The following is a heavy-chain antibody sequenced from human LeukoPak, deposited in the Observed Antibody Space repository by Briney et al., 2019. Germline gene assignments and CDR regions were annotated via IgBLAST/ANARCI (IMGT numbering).Heavy chain of an antibody. CDR2: ISSGGSTI. D-gene: IGHD2-2*01. CDR1: GFTFSSYE. Sequence: GGSLRLSCAASGFTFSSYEMNWVRQAPGKGLEWVSYISSGGSTIYYADSVKGRFTISRDNAKNSLYLQMNSLRAEDTAVYYCARERYCSSTSCYLGTIYSGSGSTFDYWGQGTLVTVSS. CDR3: ARERYCSSTSCYLGTIYSGSGSTFDY. J-gene: IGHJ4*02. V-gene: IGHV3-48*03.